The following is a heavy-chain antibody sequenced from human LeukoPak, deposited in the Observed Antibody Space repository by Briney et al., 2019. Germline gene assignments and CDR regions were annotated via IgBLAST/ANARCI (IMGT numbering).Heavy chain of an antibody. V-gene: IGHV4-38-2*01. CDR3: ARVPLRLGELSAFDAFDI. CDR2: IYHSGST. D-gene: IGHD3-16*02. Sequence: SETLSLTCAVSGYSISSGYYWGWIRQPPGKGLEWIGSIYHSGSTYYNPSLKSRVTISVDTSKNQFSLKLSSVTAADTAVYYCARVPLRLGELSAFDAFDIWGQGTMVTVSS. CDR1: GYSISSGYY. J-gene: IGHJ3*02.